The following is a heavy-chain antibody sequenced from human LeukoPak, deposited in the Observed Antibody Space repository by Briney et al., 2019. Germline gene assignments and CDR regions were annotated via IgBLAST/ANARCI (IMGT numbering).Heavy chain of an antibody. D-gene: IGHD2-2*01. V-gene: IGHV1-2*04. CDR3: ARARGYCSSTSCLGHPNWFDP. CDR2: TNPNSGGT. Sequence: ASVKVSCKASGYTFTGYYMHWVRQAPGQGLEWMGWTNPNSGGTNYAQKFQGWVTMTRDTSISTAYMELSRLRSDDTAVYYCARARGYCSSTSCLGHPNWFDPWGQGTLVTVSS. J-gene: IGHJ5*02. CDR1: GYTFTGYY.